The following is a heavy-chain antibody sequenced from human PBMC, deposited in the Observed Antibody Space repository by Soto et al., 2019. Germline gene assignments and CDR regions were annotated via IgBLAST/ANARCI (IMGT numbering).Heavy chain of an antibody. CDR1: GGSINSYY. CDR2: IYYSGST. Sequence: MLSLTCTVSGGSINSYYWCCIRQHPGKGLEWIGYIYYSGSTNYNPSLKSRVTISVDTSKNQFSLKLSSVPAADTAVYYCAFGGAYWGGDCYPPPLDCRGHGTEVTVSS. D-gene: IGHD2-21*02. CDR3: AFGGAYWGGDCYPPPLDC. J-gene: IGHJ4*01. V-gene: IGHV4-59*01.